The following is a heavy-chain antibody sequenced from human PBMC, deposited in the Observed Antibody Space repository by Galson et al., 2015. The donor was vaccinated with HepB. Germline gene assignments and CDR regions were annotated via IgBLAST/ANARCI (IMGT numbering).Heavy chain of an antibody. J-gene: IGHJ3*02. CDR3: ARVISRRSAGYAFDI. CDR2: TNPDETKR. V-gene: IGHV3-7*03. CDR1: GLSFSSSW. D-gene: IGHD2-21*01. Sequence: SLRLSCAASGLSFSSSWMSWVRQAPGKGLEWVATTNPDETKRAYVDSVKGRFIISRDNAKNSLYLQMNSLRAEDTAVYYCARVISRRSAGYAFDIWGQGTMATVSS.